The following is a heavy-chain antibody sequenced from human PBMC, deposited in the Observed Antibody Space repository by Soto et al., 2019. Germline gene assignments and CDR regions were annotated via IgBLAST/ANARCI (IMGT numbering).Heavy chain of an antibody. J-gene: IGHJ6*02. CDR2: SIPIFGTA. V-gene: IGHV1-69*13. CDR3: ARDLTYCSSTSCYLPHMDV. D-gene: IGHD2-2*01. CDR1: GGTFSSYA. Sequence: SVKVSCKASGGTFSSYAISWVLQAPGQGLEWMGGSIPIFGTANYAQKFQGRVTITADESTSTAYMELSSLRSEDTAVYYCARDLTYCSSTSCYLPHMDVWGQATTVTVSS.